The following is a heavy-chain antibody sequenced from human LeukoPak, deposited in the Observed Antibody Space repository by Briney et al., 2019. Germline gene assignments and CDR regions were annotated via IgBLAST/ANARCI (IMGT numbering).Heavy chain of an antibody. CDR2: IYYRGST. Sequence: SETLSLTCTVSGGSISSSSYYWGWIRQPPGKGLEWIGSIYYRGSTYYNPSLKSRVPIPVDTSKNQFSLKLSSVTAADTAVYYCARVVVAPGTPHWGQGTLVTVSS. V-gene: IGHV4-39*07. D-gene: IGHD6-13*01. CDR1: GGSISSSSYY. J-gene: IGHJ4*02. CDR3: ARVVVAPGTPH.